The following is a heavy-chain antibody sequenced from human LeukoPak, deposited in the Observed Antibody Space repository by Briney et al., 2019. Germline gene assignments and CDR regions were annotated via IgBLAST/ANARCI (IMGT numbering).Heavy chain of an antibody. J-gene: IGHJ4*02. V-gene: IGHV3-23*01. CDR1: GFTFSSYA. CDR3: AKVKAVADHYFDY. CDR2: ISGSGGST. D-gene: IGHD6-19*01. Sequence: GGSLRLSCAASGFTFSSYAMSWVRQAPGKGLEWVSAISGSGGSTYYVDSVKGRFTISRDNSKNTLYLQMNSLRAEDTAVYYCAKVKAVADHYFDYWGQGTLVTVSS.